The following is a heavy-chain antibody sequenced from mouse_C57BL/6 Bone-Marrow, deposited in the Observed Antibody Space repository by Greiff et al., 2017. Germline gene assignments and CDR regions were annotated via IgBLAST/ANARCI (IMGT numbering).Heavy chain of an antibody. Sequence: EVQLQQSGAELVRPGASVKLSCTASGFNIKDDYMPWVKQRPEQGLEWIGWIDPENGDTEYASKFQGKATITADTSSNTAYLQLSSLTSEDTAVYYCTTHDGSSAYWGQGTLVTVSA. CDR1: GFNIKDDY. CDR3: TTHDGSSAY. D-gene: IGHD1-1*01. V-gene: IGHV14-4*01. J-gene: IGHJ3*01. CDR2: IDPENGDT.